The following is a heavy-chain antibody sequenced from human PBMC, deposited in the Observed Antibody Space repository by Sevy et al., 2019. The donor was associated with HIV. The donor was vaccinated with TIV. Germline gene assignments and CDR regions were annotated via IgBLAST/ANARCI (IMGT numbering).Heavy chain of an antibody. CDR1: GFTFSNAW. D-gene: IGHD2-21*01. Sequence: GSLRLSCAASGFTFSNAWMSWVRQAPGKGLEWVGRIKSKTDGGTTDYAAPVKGRFTISRDDSKNTLYLQMNSLKTEDTAVYYCTTDPLRGLQPDFDYWGQGTLVTVSS. V-gene: IGHV3-15*01. J-gene: IGHJ4*02. CDR3: TTDPLRGLQPDFDY. CDR2: IKSKTDGGTT.